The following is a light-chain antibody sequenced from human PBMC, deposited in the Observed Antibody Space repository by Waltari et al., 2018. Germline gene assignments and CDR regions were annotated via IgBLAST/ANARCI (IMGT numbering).Light chain of an antibody. CDR2: GGS. J-gene: IGKJ4*01. CDR3: QQYNSWPT. Sequence: EVVMTQSPATLSVSPGERATPSCRATQSVYSNLAWYQHKPGQAPRLLIYGGSTRATGIPDRFSGSGSGTEYTLTIIGMQSEDSAVYYCQQYNSWPTFGGGTKMEIK. CDR1: QSVYSN. V-gene: IGKV3-15*01.